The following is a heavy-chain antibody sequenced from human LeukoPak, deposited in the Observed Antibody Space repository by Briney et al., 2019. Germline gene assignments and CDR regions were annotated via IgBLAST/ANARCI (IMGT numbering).Heavy chain of an antibody. D-gene: IGHD2-21*02. V-gene: IGHV4-30-2*01. CDR2: IYHSGST. Sequence: SETLSLTCAVSGVSISSGGYSWSWIRQPPGKGLEWIGYIYHSGSTYYNPSLKSRVTISVDRSKNQFSLKLISVTAADTAVYYCARGPPYIVVVTAIGFFDYWGQGTLVTVSS. J-gene: IGHJ4*02. CDR3: ARGPPYIVVVTAIGFFDY. CDR1: GVSISSGGYS.